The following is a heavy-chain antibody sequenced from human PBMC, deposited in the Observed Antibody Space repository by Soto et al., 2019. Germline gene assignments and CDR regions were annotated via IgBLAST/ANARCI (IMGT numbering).Heavy chain of an antibody. Sequence: WVSLRLSCGTSGFTFANYGLCWVRQAPGKGLYLVSGISSSGRRTYYSDSGKGRFTISRDNFNNTMYLEMDSLRSDDTAVYYCAKVAKSGVVSEYFDSCGQGSLVTVSS. J-gene: IGHJ4*02. CDR2: ISSSGRRT. D-gene: IGHD3-3*01. CDR3: AKVAKSGVVSEYFDS. V-gene: IGHV3-23*01. CDR1: GFTFANYG.